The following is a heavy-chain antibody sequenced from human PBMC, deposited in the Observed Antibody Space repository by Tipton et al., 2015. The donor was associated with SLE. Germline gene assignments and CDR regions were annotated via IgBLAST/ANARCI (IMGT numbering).Heavy chain of an antibody. CDR2: MLHSGYT. V-gene: IGHV4-38-2*02. Sequence: TLSLTCTVSGDSITPRYYWGWVRQAPGKGLEWIGSMLHSGYTQYNPSLKSRVTISVDTSQKQFSLKLSSVTAADTAIYYCARKHYDFWSGPFDHWGPGTLVTVSS. CDR3: ARKHYDFWSGPFDH. J-gene: IGHJ4*02. D-gene: IGHD3-3*01. CDR1: GDSITPRYY.